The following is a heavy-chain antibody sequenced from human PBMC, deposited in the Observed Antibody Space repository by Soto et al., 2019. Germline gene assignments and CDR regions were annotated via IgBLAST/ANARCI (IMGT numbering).Heavy chain of an antibody. CDR1: GFTFSSYG. CDR3: ATDRSSSGPGGDY. CDR2: ISYDGSNK. J-gene: IGHJ4*02. V-gene: IGHV3-30*03. Sequence: PGGSLRLSGAASGFTFSSYGMHGVCQAPGKGLDWVAVISYDGSNKYYADSVKGRFTISRDNSKNTLDLQKNSMRAEDKAVYYCATDRSSSGPGGDYWGQGTLV. D-gene: IGHD2-8*02.